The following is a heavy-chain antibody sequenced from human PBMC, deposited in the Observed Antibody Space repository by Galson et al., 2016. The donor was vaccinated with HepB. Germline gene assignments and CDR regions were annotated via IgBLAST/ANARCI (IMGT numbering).Heavy chain of an antibody. CDR3: ARDKFYPNDVFDV. J-gene: IGHJ3*01. V-gene: IGHV3-23*01. D-gene: IGHD2/OR15-2a*01. CDR2: VSAGDYT. Sequence: SLRLSCAASGLTFSSYGMHWVRQAPGKGLEWVSAVSAGDYTWHADSVRGRFTISRDTSKNTLYLQMNSLRAEDTALYYCARDKFYPNDVFDVWGQGTMVTVSS. CDR1: GLTFSSYG.